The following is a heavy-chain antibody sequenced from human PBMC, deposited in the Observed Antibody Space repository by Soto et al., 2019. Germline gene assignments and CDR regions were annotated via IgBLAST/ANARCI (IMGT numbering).Heavy chain of an antibody. Sequence: SETLSLTCTVSGGPISSNNYYWGWIRQPPGKGLEWIGEINHSGSTNYNPSLKSRVTISVDTSKNQFSLKLSSVTAADTAVYYCARPLVVTRGFDYWGQGTLVTVSS. CDR2: INHSGST. D-gene: IGHD3-22*01. V-gene: IGHV4-39*07. J-gene: IGHJ4*02. CDR3: ARPLVVTRGFDY. CDR1: GGPISSNNYY.